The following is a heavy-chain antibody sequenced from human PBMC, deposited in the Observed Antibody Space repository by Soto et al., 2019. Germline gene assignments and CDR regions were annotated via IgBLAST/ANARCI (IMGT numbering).Heavy chain of an antibody. CDR2: IYYSWST. J-gene: IGHJ2*01. Sequence: QVQLQESGPGLVKPSETLSLTCTVSGGSMSSHYWSWIRQPPGKGLGWVGYIYYSWSTDYNAPLKRRIRMSGDTSMNHFSQKLSSVTAADTAVYYCARGGWSIDLLGRGTLVTVYS. CDR1: GGSMSSHY. CDR3: ARGGWSIDL. V-gene: IGHV4-59*11.